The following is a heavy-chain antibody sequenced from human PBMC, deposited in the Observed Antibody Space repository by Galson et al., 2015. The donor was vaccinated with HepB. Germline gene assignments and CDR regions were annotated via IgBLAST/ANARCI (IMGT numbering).Heavy chain of an antibody. CDR3: AKDLAPYYSDSSERWFDP. D-gene: IGHD3-22*01. V-gene: IGHV3-23*01. CDR2: VSGSGGKT. J-gene: IGHJ5*02. CDR1: GFTFSNYA. Sequence: SLRLSCAASGFTFSNYAMNWVRQAPEKGLEWVSSVSGSGGKTYNADSVKGGFIISRDNSKNTLYLQMNSLRAEDTAVYYCAKDLAPYYSDSSERWFDPWGQGTLVTVSS.